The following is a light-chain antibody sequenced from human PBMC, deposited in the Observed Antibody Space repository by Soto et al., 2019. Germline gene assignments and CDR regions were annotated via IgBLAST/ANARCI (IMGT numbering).Light chain of an antibody. CDR2: AAS. Sequence: DIQMTQSPSSLSASVGDRVTITCRASQSINSYLNWYQHKPGKAPKVLIYAASSLQSGVPSRFSGSGSETDFTLTISSLQPEDFATYFCQQSYSTPYTFGQGTKLEIK. J-gene: IGKJ2*01. CDR3: QQSYSTPYT. CDR1: QSINSY. V-gene: IGKV1-39*01.